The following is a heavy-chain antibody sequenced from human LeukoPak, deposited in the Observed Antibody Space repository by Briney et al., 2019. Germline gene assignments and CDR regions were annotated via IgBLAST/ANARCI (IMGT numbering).Heavy chain of an antibody. D-gene: IGHD3-10*01. J-gene: IGHJ3*02. V-gene: IGHV3-21*01. Sequence: GGSLRLSCAASGFTFSRYSMNWVRQAPGKGLEWVSSISSSSSYIYYADSVKGRFTISRDNAKNSLYLQMNSLRAEDTAVYYCARDYYYGSGRRDAFDIWGQGTMVTVSS. CDR2: ISSSSSYI. CDR1: GFTFSRYS. CDR3: ARDYYYGSGRRDAFDI.